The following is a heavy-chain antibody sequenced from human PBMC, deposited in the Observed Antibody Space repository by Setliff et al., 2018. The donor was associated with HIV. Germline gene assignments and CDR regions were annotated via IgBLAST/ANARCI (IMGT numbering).Heavy chain of an antibody. CDR1: GFNFSSHT. CDR2: ITSSRSNSI. J-gene: IGHJ4*02. D-gene: IGHD3-16*01. V-gene: IGHV3-48*04. CDR3: ARLGGAGPY. Sequence: GGSLRLSCAASGFNFSSHTMNWIRQAPGKGLEWIAYITSSRSNSIHYADSVKGRFIISRDNAKNSLHLQMNSLRAEDTAVYYCARLGGAGPYWGQGTLVTVSS.